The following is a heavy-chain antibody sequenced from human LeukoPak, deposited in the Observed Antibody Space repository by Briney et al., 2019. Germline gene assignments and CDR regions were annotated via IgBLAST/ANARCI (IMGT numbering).Heavy chain of an antibody. J-gene: IGHJ4*02. V-gene: IGHV3-43*02. CDR3: AKRSGSPHNFDF. CDR2: ISGDGGNK. CDR1: EFTFHDHD. D-gene: IGHD1-1*01. Sequence: GGSLTLSCAASEFTFHDHDVHWVRQAPGKGLEWVSLISGDGGNKNYADSVKGRFTISRDNSENFLYLQMSSLRSEDTAFYYCAKRSGSPHNFDFWGQGALVTVSS.